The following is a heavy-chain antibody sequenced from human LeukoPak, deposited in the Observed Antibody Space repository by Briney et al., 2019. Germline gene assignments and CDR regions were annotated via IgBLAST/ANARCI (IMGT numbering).Heavy chain of an antibody. D-gene: IGHD3-10*01. CDR2: INPNSGGT. CDR3: ARRAGITMVRGVPDY. V-gene: IGHV1-2*06. J-gene: IGHJ4*02. Sequence: ASVKVSCKASGYTFTGYYMHWVRQAPGQGLEWMERINPNSGGTNYAQKFQGRVTMTRDTSISTAYMELSRLRSDDTAVYYCARRAGITMVRGVPDYWGQGTLVTVSS. CDR1: GYTFTGYY.